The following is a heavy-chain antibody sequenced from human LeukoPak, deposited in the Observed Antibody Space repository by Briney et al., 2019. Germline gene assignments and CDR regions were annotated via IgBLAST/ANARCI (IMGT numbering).Heavy chain of an antibody. J-gene: IGHJ5*02. CDR3: ARGRGYCSGGSCYSRWFDP. CDR1: GGTFSSYA. D-gene: IGHD2-15*01. CDR2: IIPVFGTA. V-gene: IGHV1-69*01. Sequence: SVKVSCKASGGTFSSYAISWVRQAPGQGLEWMGGIIPVFGTANYAQKFQGRVTITADESTSTAYMELSSLRSEDTAVYYCARGRGYCSGGSCYSRWFDPWGQGTLVTVSS.